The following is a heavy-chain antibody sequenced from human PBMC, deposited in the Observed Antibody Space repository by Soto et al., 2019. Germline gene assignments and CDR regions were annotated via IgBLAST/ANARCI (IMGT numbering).Heavy chain of an antibody. Sequence: SETLSLTCTVSGGSISNYYWSWIRQPPGKGLEWIGSIYYSGSTYYNPSLKSRVTVSVDTSKNQFSLKLNSVTAADTAVYYCARHRSDFWFDPWGQGTLVTVSS. J-gene: IGHJ5*02. CDR2: IYYSGST. D-gene: IGHD2-15*01. CDR1: GGSISNYY. V-gene: IGHV4-59*08. CDR3: ARHRSDFWFDP.